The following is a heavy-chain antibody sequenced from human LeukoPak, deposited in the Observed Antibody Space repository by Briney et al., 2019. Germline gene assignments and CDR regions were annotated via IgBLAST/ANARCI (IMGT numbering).Heavy chain of an antibody. D-gene: IGHD3-22*01. CDR1: GFTFSSYS. V-gene: IGHV3-21*01. Sequence: GGSLRLSCAASGFTFSSYSMNWVRQAPGKGLEWVSSISSSSSYIYYAGSVKGRFTISRDNAKNSLYLQMNSLRAEDTAVYYCARDSGVTYYYDSSGYSDAFDIWGQGTMVTVSS. CDR3: ARDSGVTYYYDSSGYSDAFDI. J-gene: IGHJ3*02. CDR2: ISSSSSYI.